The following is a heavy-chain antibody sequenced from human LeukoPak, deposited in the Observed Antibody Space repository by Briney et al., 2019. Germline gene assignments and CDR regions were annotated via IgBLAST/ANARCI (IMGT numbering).Heavy chain of an antibody. J-gene: IGHJ4*02. D-gene: IGHD6-19*01. CDR1: GYTFTGYF. CDR3: ARDQAVGGTFSFVPDY. Sequence: ASVKVSCKASGYTFTGYFMHWVRRAPGQGLEWMGWINPDIGGTNYAQKFQGRVTMTRDTSISTAYMELSSLRSDDTAAYYCARDQAVGGTFSFVPDYWGQGTLVTVSS. V-gene: IGHV1-2*02. CDR2: INPDIGGT.